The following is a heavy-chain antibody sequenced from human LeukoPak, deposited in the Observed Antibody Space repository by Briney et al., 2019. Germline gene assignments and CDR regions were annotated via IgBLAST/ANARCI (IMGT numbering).Heavy chain of an antibody. J-gene: IGHJ4*02. Sequence: PSETLSLTCTVSGVSISSGGYSGSWFRQPPGKGLEWIGYIYQSGTTYYNPSLKSRVTISVDRSKNQFSLKLTSVTAADTAVYYCAREWLFWGQGTLVTVSS. V-gene: IGHV4-30-2*01. CDR1: GVSISSGGYS. CDR3: AREWLF. D-gene: IGHD6-19*01. CDR2: IYQSGTT.